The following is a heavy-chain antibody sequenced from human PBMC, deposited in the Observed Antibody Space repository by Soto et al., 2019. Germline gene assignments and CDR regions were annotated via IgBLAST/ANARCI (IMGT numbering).Heavy chain of an antibody. CDR1: GDSISSYY. Sequence: SETLSLTCTVSGDSISSYYWGWIRQPPGKGLEWIGYIHYSGSTNYNPSLKSRVTISVDTPRNQFSLKVNSMTAADTAVYYCARGGLAARKGRWFDPWGQGTLVTVSS. V-gene: IGHV4-59*01. CDR3: ARGGLAARKGRWFDP. J-gene: IGHJ5*02. CDR2: IHYSGST. D-gene: IGHD6-6*01.